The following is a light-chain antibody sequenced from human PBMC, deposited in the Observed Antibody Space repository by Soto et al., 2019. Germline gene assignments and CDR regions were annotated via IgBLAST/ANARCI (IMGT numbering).Light chain of an antibody. V-gene: IGLV2-23*01. CDR2: EGS. Sequence: LTQPASVSGSPGQSITISCTGTSSDVGSYNLVSWYQQHPGKAPKLMIYEGSKRPSGVSNRFSGSKSGNTASLTISGLQAEDEADYYCCSYAGSSPPYVFGTGTKVTVL. CDR3: CSYAGSSPPYV. J-gene: IGLJ1*01. CDR1: SSDVGSYNL.